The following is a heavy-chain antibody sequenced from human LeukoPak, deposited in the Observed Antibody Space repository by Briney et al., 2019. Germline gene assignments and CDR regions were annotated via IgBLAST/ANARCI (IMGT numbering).Heavy chain of an antibody. J-gene: IGHJ4*02. CDR1: GFTVRSKY. D-gene: IGHD6-13*01. CDR2: IYSGGST. V-gene: IGHV3-53*01. Sequence: PGGSLRLSCAASGFTVRSKYMRWVRQAPGKGLGWGSVIYSGGSTYYADSVKGRFTISRDNSKNTLYLQMNSLRAEDTAVYYCARTAGYSSSWDLSDYWGQGTLVTVSS. CDR3: ARTAGYSSSWDLSDY.